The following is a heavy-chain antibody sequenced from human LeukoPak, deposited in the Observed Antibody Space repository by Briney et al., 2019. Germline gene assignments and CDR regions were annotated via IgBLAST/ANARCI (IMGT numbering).Heavy chain of an antibody. D-gene: IGHD3-22*01. J-gene: IGHJ4*02. V-gene: IGHV4-39*07. Sequence: SETLSVTCTVSGGSINNSSHYWGWIRQPPGKGLEWIGNLYYTGTTYYTPSLKSRVTISIDTSRSQFSLKLSSVTAADTAVYYCARGDYYDSSGPYFDYWGQGTLVTVSS. CDR3: ARGDYYDSSGPYFDY. CDR2: LYYTGTT. CDR1: GGSINNSSHY.